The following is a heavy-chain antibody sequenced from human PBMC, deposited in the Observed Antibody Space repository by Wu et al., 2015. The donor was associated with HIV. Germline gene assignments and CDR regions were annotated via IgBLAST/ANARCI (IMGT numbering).Heavy chain of an antibody. J-gene: IGHJ4*02. Sequence: VQLFQSGGEVKKPGASVKVACKASGYIFNDFGIHWVRQAPGQGLEWIGWISAQNGNTNYAPKFQGRVTMTTDVSSCTAYMELRSLRSDDTAFYFCARGHYYDTSSSPMYWGLGTLVTVSS. D-gene: IGHD3-22*01. CDR1: GYIFNDFG. CDR2: ISAQNGNT. CDR3: ARGHYYDTSSSPMY. V-gene: IGHV1-18*01.